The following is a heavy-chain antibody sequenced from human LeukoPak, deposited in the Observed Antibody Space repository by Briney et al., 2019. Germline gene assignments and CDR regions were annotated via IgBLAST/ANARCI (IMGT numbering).Heavy chain of an antibody. CDR2: IYYSGST. D-gene: IGHD3-22*01. CDR3: ASSGHDFDFDY. V-gene: IGHV4-39*07. CDR1: GGSISSSSYY. Sequence: SETLSLTCTVSGGSISSSSYYWGWIRQPPGKGLEWIGSIYYSGSTNYNPSLKSRVTMSVDTSKNQFSLMLSSMTAADTAIYYCASSGHDFDFDYWGQGTLVTVSS. J-gene: IGHJ4*02.